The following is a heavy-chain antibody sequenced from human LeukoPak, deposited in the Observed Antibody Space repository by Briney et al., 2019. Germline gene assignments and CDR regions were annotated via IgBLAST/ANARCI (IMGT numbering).Heavy chain of an antibody. D-gene: IGHD4-17*01. CDR1: GFTFSDYY. CDR2: ISGSSSYI. Sequence: PGGSLRLSCAASGFTFSDYYMNWIRRAPGKGLEWVSYISGSSSYIYYADSVKGRFTISRDNAKNSLYLQMNSLRAEDTAVYYCARAETTVTRPHWFDPWGQGTLVTVSS. V-gene: IGHV3-11*06. J-gene: IGHJ5*02. CDR3: ARAETTVTRPHWFDP.